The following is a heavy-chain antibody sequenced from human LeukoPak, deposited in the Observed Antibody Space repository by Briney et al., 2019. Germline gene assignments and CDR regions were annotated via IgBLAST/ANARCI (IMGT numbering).Heavy chain of an antibody. CDR3: ARSDRGTITAGPFHY. CDR1: GYTFSNLG. Sequence: GSVEVPCRAPGYTFSNLGIAGVRQPPGRGREWMGWISGYQGSTKYAQQFQGRFTMTINRSTRPGYMDLRSLRSDDTAMYFCARSDRGTITAGPFHYWGQGTLVAVSS. CDR2: ISGYQGST. D-gene: IGHD5-12*01. V-gene: IGHV1-18*01. J-gene: IGHJ4*02.